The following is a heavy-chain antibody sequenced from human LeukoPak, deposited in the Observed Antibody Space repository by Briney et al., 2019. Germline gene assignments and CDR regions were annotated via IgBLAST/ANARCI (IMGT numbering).Heavy chain of an antibody. CDR1: GGSISSYY. J-gene: IGHJ3*01. CDR3: ARELGAVAGKGGFDY. CDR2: IYYSGST. Sequence: PSETLSLTCTVSGGSISSYYWSWIRQPPGKGLEWIGYIYYSGSTNYTPSLKSRVTISVDTSKNQFSLKLSSVTAADTAVYYCARELGAVAGKGGFDYWGQGTMVTVSS. V-gene: IGHV4-59*01. D-gene: IGHD6-19*01.